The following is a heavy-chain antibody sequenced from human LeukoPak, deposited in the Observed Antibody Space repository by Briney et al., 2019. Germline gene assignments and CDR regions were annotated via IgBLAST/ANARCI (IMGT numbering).Heavy chain of an antibody. D-gene: IGHD3/OR15-3a*01. CDR1: GFTFSSYW. CDR3: ARYYGLIDY. V-gene: IGHV3-74*01. J-gene: IGHJ4*02. Sequence: GGSLRLSCVASGFTFSSYWMHWVRQAPGKGLVWVSRISLDGSTTSYADSVKGRLIISRDNAKNTLYLQMNSLRAEDTAVYYCARYYGLIDYWGQGTLVTVSS. CDR2: ISLDGSTT.